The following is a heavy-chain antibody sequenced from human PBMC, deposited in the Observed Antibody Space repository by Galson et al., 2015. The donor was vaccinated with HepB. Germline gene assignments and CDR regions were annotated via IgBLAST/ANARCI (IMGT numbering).Heavy chain of an antibody. CDR2: ITSSNTTI. CDR3: ARVYQDHSGVDY. CDR1: GFTFSYYH. J-gene: IGHJ4*02. Sequence: SLRLSCAASGFTFSYYHMNWVRQAPGKGLEWISYITSSNTTIHYADSVRGRFTISRDNAKNSLCLQMNNLRDDDTATYYCARVYQDHSGVDYWGQGTLVTVSS. V-gene: IGHV3-48*02. D-gene: IGHD4/OR15-4a*01.